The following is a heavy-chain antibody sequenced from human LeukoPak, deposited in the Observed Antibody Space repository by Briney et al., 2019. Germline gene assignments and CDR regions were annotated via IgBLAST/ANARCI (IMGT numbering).Heavy chain of an antibody. V-gene: IGHV3-7*04. Sequence: GGSLRLSCAASGFSFSSYWMNWVRLAPGKGLEWVANIKHDGSEKYFVDSVKGRFTISRDNAKNSLYLQMNSLRAEDTAVYYCARGFGGFDYWGQGTLVTVSS. CDR1: GFSFSSYW. CDR3: ARGFGGFDY. CDR2: IKHDGSEK. D-gene: IGHD3-10*01. J-gene: IGHJ4*02.